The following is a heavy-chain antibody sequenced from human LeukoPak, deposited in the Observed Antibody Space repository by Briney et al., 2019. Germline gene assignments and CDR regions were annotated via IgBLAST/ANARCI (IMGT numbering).Heavy chain of an antibody. CDR3: ARELDDAFDI. D-gene: IGHD3-3*01. Sequence: GGSLRLSCEASGFTFNTYSMNWARQAPGKGLEWVAFIRYDGSNKYYADSVKGRFTISRDNAKNSLYLQMNSLRAEDTALYYCARELDDAFDIWGQGTMVTVSS. J-gene: IGHJ3*02. CDR2: IRYDGSNK. CDR1: GFTFNTYS. V-gene: IGHV3-30*02.